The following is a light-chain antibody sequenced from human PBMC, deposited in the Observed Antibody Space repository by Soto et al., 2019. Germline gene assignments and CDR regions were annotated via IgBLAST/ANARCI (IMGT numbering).Light chain of an antibody. CDR2: GAS. CDR1: QSVSSSY. J-gene: IGKJ4*01. V-gene: IGKV3-20*01. CDR3: QQYGSSPGLT. Sequence: EIVLTQSPGTLSLSPGERATLSCRASQSVSSSYLAWYQQKPGQAPRLLIYGASSRATGIPDRFSGSGSGTYFTLTISRLEPEDFAVFYCQQYGSSPGLTFGGGTLVEIK.